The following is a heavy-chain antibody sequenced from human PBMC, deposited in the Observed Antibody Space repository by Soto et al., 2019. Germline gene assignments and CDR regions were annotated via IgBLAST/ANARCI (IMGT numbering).Heavy chain of an antibody. CDR2: IYPGDSDT. Sequence: PGESLKISCKGSGYTFTDYWIGWVRQLPGKGLEWMGIIYPGDSDTRYSPSFQGHVTITVDKSTSTAYLQMNSLRAEDTAVYYCARDYEVTDSSSNYYYYYGMDVWGQGTTVTVSS. J-gene: IGHJ6*02. CDR3: ARDYEVTDSSSNYYYYYGMDV. D-gene: IGHD6-6*01. V-gene: IGHV5-51*01. CDR1: GYTFTDYW.